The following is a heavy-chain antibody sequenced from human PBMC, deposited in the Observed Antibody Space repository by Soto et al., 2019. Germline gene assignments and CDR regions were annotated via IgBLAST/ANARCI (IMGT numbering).Heavy chain of an antibody. CDR3: AKGPNTHYSSGLNCFVP. Sequence: GGSMRLSCAASGFTFSSYAMSWVRQAPGKGLEWVSAISGSGGSTYYADSVKGRFTISRDNSKNTLYLQMNSLRAEDTAVYYCAKGPNTHYSSGLNCFVPWGQGTLVTVSS. J-gene: IGHJ5*02. V-gene: IGHV3-23*01. CDR1: GFTFSSYA. D-gene: IGHD6-19*01. CDR2: ISGSGGST.